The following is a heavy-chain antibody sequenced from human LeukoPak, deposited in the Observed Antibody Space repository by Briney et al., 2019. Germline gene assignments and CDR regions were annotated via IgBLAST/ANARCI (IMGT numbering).Heavy chain of an antibody. V-gene: IGHV4-39*01. J-gene: IGHJ4*02. CDR3: ARHYSGDLYYFDY. Sequence: PSETLSLTCTVSGGSLSRSLYYWGWLRQPPGTGLEWIGTIYYSGSTYYNPSLRSRVTVSVDTSNNHFSLKLSSVTAADTAVYYCARHYSGDLYYFDYWGQGTLVTVSS. CDR2: IYYSGST. D-gene: IGHD4-17*01. CDR1: GGSLSRSLYY.